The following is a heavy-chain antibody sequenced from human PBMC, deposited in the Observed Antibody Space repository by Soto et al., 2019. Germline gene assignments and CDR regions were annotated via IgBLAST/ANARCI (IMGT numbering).Heavy chain of an antibody. CDR2: INHSGST. D-gene: IGHD2-15*01. CDR3: ARGGGYCSGGSRYSDY. J-gene: IGHJ4*02. CDR1: GGSFSGYY. V-gene: IGHV4-34*01. Sequence: SETLSLTCAVYGGSFSGYYWSWIRQPPGKGLEWIGEINHSGSTNYNPSLKSRVTISVDTSKNQFSLKLSSVTAADTAVYYCARGGGYCSGGSRYSDYWGQGTLVTVSS.